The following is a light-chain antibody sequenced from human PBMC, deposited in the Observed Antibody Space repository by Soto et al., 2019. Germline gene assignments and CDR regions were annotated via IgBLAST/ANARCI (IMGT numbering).Light chain of an antibody. CDR1: QSVSSSY. CDR3: QQYGSSPRYT. J-gene: IGKJ2*01. V-gene: IGKV3-20*01. Sequence: EIELTQSPGTLSLSPGERATLSCRASQSVSSSYLAWYQQKPGQAPRLLIYGASSRATGIPDRFSGSGSGTDFTLTISRLEPEDFAVYYCQQYGSSPRYTFVQGTKLEIK. CDR2: GAS.